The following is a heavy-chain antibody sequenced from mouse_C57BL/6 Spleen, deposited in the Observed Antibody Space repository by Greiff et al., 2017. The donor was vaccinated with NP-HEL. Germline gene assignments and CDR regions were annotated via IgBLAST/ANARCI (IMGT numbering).Heavy chain of an antibody. V-gene: IGHV5-17*01. CDR1: GFTFSDYG. J-gene: IGHJ4*01. D-gene: IGHD1-1*01. CDR3: ARDSYYYGSSSFMDY. CDR2: ISSGSSTI. Sequence: EVKLMESGGGLVKPGGSLKLSCAASGFTFSDYGMHWVRQAPEKGLEWVAYISSGSSTIYYADTVKGRFTISRDTAKNTLFLQMTSLRSEDTDMYYCARDSYYYGSSSFMDYWGQGTSVTVSS.